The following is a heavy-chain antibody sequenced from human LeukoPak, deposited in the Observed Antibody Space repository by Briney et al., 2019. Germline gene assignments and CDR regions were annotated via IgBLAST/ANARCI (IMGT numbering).Heavy chain of an antibody. V-gene: IGHV3-48*04. CDR1: GFTFSSCS. Sequence: PGGSLRLSCAASGFTFSSCSMNWVRQAPGKGLEWVSYISSSGSTIYYADSVKGRFTISRDNAKNSLYLQMNCLRAEDTAVYYCAELGITMIGGVWGKGTTVTISS. CDR3: AELGITMIGGV. J-gene: IGHJ6*04. CDR2: ISSSGSTI. D-gene: IGHD3-10*02.